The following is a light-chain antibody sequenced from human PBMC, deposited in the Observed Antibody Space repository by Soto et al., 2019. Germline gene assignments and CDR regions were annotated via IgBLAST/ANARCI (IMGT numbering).Light chain of an antibody. Sequence: QSVLTQPPSASGTPGQRVTISCSGSSSNIGTKTVNWYQQLPGTAPKLLIYSNNQRPSGVPDRFAGSKSGTSASLAISGHQSEEEADYYCAAWDDSLNGVVFGGGTELTVL. J-gene: IGLJ2*01. CDR1: SSNIGTKT. CDR2: SNN. CDR3: AAWDDSLNGVV. V-gene: IGLV1-44*01.